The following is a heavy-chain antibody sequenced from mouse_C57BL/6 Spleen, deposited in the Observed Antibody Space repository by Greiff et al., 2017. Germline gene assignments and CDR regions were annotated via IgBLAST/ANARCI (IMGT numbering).Heavy chain of an antibody. CDR1: GFTFSDYY. CDR3: ARDTEYYAMDY. J-gene: IGHJ4*01. Sequence: EVKVVESEGGLVQPGSSMKLSCTASGFTFSDYYMAWVRQVPEKGLEWVANINYDGSSTYYLDSLKSRFIISRDNAKNILYLQMSSLKSEDTATYYCARDTEYYAMDYWGQGTSVTVSS. V-gene: IGHV5-16*01. CDR2: INYDGSST.